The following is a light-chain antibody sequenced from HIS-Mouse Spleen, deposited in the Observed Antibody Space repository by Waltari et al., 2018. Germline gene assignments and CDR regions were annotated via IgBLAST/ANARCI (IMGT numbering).Light chain of an antibody. Sequence: QPVLTQPPSASGTPGQRVTISGSGSSANIGVHYVCWYQQLPGTAPKLLIYRNNQRPSGVPDRFSGSKSGTSASLAISGLRSEDEADYYCAAWDDSLSGRVFGGGTKLTVL. CDR3: AAWDDSLSGRV. J-gene: IGLJ3*02. CDR2: RNN. V-gene: IGLV1-47*01. CDR1: SANIGVHY.